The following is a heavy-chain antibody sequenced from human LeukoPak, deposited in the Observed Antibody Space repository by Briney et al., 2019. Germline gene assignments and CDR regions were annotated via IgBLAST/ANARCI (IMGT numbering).Heavy chain of an antibody. J-gene: IGHJ6*02. CDR1: GFTFSSYW. V-gene: IGHV3-7*01. CDR2: IKQDGSEK. CDR3: ASFSIAAAGYYYYYGMDV. Sequence: GGSLRLSCAASGFTFSSYWVSWVRQAPGKGLEWVANIKQDGSEKYYVDSVKGRFTISRDNAKNSLYLQMNSPRAEDTAVYYCASFSIAAAGYYYYYGMDVWGQGTTVTVSS. D-gene: IGHD6-13*01.